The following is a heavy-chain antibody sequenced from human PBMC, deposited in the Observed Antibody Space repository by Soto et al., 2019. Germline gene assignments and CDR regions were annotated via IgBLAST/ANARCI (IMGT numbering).Heavy chain of an antibody. V-gene: IGHV3-21*01. CDR1: GFTFSSYS. D-gene: IGHD3-22*01. J-gene: IGHJ5*02. CDR3: ARDRYYYDSSGYAP. Sequence: EVQLVESGGGLVKPGGSLRLSCAASGFTFSSYSMNWVRQAPGKGLEWVSSISSSSSYIYYADSVKGRFTISRDNAKNSLYLQMNSRRAEDTAVYYCARDRYYYDSSGYAPWGQGTLVTVSS. CDR2: ISSSSSYI.